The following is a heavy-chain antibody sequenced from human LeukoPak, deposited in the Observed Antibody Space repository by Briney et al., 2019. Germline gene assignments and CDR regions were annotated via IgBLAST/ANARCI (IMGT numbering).Heavy chain of an antibody. CDR2: ISSRSFTI. J-gene: IGHJ4*02. CDR1: GFTFSAYS. CDR3: AKNYGGGATMLDY. Sequence: GGSLRLSCAASGFTFSAYSMNWVRQAPGKGLDWVSYISSRSFTIYYADSVKGRFTISRDNAKNSLYLEMNSLRDEDTAVYYCAKNYGGGATMLDYWGQGTLVTVSS. D-gene: IGHD1-26*01. V-gene: IGHV3-48*02.